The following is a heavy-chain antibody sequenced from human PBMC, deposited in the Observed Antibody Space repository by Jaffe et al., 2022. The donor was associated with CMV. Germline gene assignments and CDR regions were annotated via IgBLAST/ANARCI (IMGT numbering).Heavy chain of an antibody. CDR2: INHSGST. D-gene: IGHD3-3*01. CDR3: ARGFRYYDFWSGLSRPNHYYMDV. CDR1: GGSFSGYY. J-gene: IGHJ6*03. Sequence: QVQLQQWGAGLLKPSETLSLTCAVYGGSFSGYYWSWIRQPPGKGLEWIGEINHSGSTNYNPSLKSRVTISVDTSKNQFSLKLSSVTAADTAVYYCARGFRYYDFWSGLSRPNHYYMDVWGKGTTVTVSS. V-gene: IGHV4-34*01.